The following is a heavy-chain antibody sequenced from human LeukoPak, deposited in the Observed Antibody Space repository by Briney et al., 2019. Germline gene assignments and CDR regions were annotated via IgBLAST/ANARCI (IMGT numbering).Heavy chain of an antibody. CDR3: AIVWFGERYFDY. J-gene: IGHJ4*02. CDR1: GYTFTGYY. D-gene: IGHD3-10*01. CDR2: INPSGGST. V-gene: IGHV1-46*01. Sequence: ASVKVSCKASGYTFTGYYMHWVRQAPGQGLEWMGIINPSGGSTSYAQKFQGRVTMTRDMSTSTVYMELSSLRSEDTAVYYCAIVWFGERYFDYWGQGTLVTVSS.